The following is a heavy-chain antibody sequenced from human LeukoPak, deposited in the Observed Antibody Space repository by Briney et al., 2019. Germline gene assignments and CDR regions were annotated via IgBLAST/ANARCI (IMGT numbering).Heavy chain of an antibody. V-gene: IGHV4-59*08. CDR3: ARLGQRWLQPNWFDP. CDR2: IYYSGST. J-gene: IGHJ5*02. D-gene: IGHD5-24*01. CDR1: GGSISSYY. Sequence: SETLSLTCTVSGGSISSYYWSWIRQPPGKGLEWIGNIYYSGSTNYNPSLKSRVAISVDTSKNQFSLKLSSVTAADTAVYYCARLGQRWLQPNWFDPWGQGTLVTVSS.